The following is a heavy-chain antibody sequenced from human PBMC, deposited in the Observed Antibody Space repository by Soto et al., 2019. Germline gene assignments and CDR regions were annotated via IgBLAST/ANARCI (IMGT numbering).Heavy chain of an antibody. Sequence: QVQLQESGPGLVKPSQTLSLTSTVSGGSISSGNYYWSWIRQHPGKGLEWIGYIFYSRSTYYNPSLKSRVTCSVDTSKNQFSLKLRSVTAADTAVYYWARGESGDIVVVAAIDYWGQGTLVTLSS. J-gene: IGHJ4*02. D-gene: IGHD2-15*01. CDR3: ARGESGDIVVVAAIDY. CDR1: GGSISSGNYY. V-gene: IGHV4-31*03. CDR2: IFYSRST.